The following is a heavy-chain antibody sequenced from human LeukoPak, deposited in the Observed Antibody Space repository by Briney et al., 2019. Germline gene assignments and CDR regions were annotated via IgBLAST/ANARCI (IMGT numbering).Heavy chain of an antibody. V-gene: IGHV1-2*02. CDR1: GHTFTGYY. J-gene: IGHJ4*02. CDR3: GSWDYGSGSYSPYY. Sequence: APVKVSCKASGHTFTGYYIHWVRQAPGQGLEWMGWINPNSGGTKFAQKFQGRVTMTRDTSISTAYMELSSLGSDDTAVYYCGSWDYGSGSYSPYYWGQGTLVTVSS. CDR2: INPNSGGT. D-gene: IGHD3-10*01.